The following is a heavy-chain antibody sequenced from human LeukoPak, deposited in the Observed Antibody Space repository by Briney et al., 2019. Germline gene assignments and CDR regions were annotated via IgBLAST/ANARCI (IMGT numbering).Heavy chain of an antibody. CDR1: GGSISSSNW. Sequence: SGTLSLTCAVSGGSISSSNWWGWVRQPPGKGLEWIGEIYHSGSTNYNPSLKSRVTISVDKSKNQFSLKLSSVTAADTAVYYCARSGSGYLRYYFDYWGQGTLVTVSS. CDR2: IYHSGST. D-gene: IGHD5-12*01. J-gene: IGHJ4*02. CDR3: ARSGSGYLRYYFDY. V-gene: IGHV4-4*02.